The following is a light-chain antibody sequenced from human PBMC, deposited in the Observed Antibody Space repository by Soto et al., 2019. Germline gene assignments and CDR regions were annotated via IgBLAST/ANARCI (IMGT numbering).Light chain of an antibody. J-gene: IGKJ1*01. CDR1: QSVSDY. Sequence: ESVLAQSPGTLSLSPGERAALSCRASQSVSDYLAWYQQKPGQPPRLLMYGASSRASATPDRFSGSGSGTDFTLTISRLEAEDFAVYYCQQYGSTPRTFGQGTKVDI. CDR3: QQYGSTPRT. V-gene: IGKV3-20*01. CDR2: GAS.